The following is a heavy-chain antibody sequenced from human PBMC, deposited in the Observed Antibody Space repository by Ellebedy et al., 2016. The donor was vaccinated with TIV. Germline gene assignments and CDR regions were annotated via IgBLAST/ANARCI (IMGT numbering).Heavy chain of an antibody. CDR2: MDAGGNT. J-gene: IGHJ4*02. Sequence: GESLKISCAASGFTVSGDYMSWVRQAPGKGLEWVSIMDAGGNTHSPDPVKGRFTVSRDNSKNTLYLQMNSLRAEDTAVYYWAGGTYWGQGTLVTVSS. V-gene: IGHV3-53*01. CDR1: GFTVSGDY. CDR3: AGGTY.